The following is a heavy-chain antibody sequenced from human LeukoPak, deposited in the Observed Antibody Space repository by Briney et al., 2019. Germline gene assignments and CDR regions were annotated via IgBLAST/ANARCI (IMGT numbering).Heavy chain of an antibody. CDR1: GFTFSSYW. D-gene: IGHD3-22*01. CDR3: ARDVYYDSSQSYGMDV. J-gene: IGHJ6*02. CDR2: INGDGSST. V-gene: IGHV3-74*01. Sequence: GGSLRLSCAASGFTFSSYWMHWVRQAPGKGLVWVSRINGDGSSTSYADSVKGRFTISRDNAKNTLYLQMNSLRAEDTAVYYCARDVYYDSSQSYGMDVWGQGTTVTVSS.